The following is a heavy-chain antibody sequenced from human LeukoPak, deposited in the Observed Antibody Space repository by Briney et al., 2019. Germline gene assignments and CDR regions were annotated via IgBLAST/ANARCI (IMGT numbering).Heavy chain of an antibody. Sequence: AGTLTLTCAASGFTFSSDGLNCFSRPPARGRVWCFAISYHSGTTFYAPSVKGRFTISRDNSKNTVYLEMDSLRDEDTAVYYWAKVAVFWFYGPGSYFDYWGQGSLVTVSS. CDR2: ISYHSGTT. V-gene: IGHV3-23*01. CDR3: AKVAVFWFYGPGSYFDY. CDR1: GFTFSSDG. D-gene: IGHD3-10*01. J-gene: IGHJ4*02.